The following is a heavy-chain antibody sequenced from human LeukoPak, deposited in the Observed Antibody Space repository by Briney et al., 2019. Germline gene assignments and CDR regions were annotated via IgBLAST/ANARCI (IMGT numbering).Heavy chain of an antibody. CDR3: ARDKSIVVVVAATPYYFDY. CDR2: INHSGST. CDR1: GGSFSGYY. V-gene: IGHV4-34*01. Sequence: SETLSLTCTVYGGSFSGYYWSWIRQPPGKGLEWIGEINHSGSTNYNPSLKSRVTISVDTSKNQFSLKLSSVTAADTAVYYCARDKSIVVVVAATPYYFDYWGQGTLVTVSS. J-gene: IGHJ4*02. D-gene: IGHD2-15*01.